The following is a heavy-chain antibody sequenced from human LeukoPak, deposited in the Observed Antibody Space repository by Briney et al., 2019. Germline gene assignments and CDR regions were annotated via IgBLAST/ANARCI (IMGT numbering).Heavy chain of an antibody. CDR3: ARDIRGRGRFDP. J-gene: IGHJ5*02. Sequence: SETLSLTCAVSGYSISSGYYWRWIRQPAGKGLEWIGRIYTSGSTNYNPSLKSRVTISVDTSKNQFSLKLSSVTAADTAVYYCARDIRGRGRFDPWGQGTLVTVSS. CDR1: GYSISSGYY. CDR2: IYTSGST. V-gene: IGHV4-61*02. D-gene: IGHD3-10*01.